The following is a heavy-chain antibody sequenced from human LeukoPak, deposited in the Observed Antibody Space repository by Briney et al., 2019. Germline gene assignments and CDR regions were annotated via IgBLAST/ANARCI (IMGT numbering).Heavy chain of an antibody. Sequence: PGGSLRLSCAASGFTFSSYEMNWVRQAPGKGLEWVSYISSSGSTIYYADSVKGRFTISRDNAKNSLYLQMNSLRAEDTAVYYCARDFQGGSDKYRFDYWGQGTLVTVSS. CDR2: ISSSGSTI. J-gene: IGHJ4*02. CDR1: GFTFSSYE. CDR3: ARDFQGGSDKYRFDY. V-gene: IGHV3-48*03. D-gene: IGHD2-21*01.